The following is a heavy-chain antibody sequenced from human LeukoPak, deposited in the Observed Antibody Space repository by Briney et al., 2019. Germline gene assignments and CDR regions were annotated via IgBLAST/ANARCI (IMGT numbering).Heavy chain of an antibody. Sequence: SETLSLTCAVYGGSFSGYYWSWIRQPPGKGLEWIGGINHSGSTNYNPSLKSRVTISVDTSKNQFSLKLSSVTAADTAVYYCARGTTVAYWGQGTLVTVSS. CDR2: INHSGST. D-gene: IGHD4-17*01. CDR3: ARGTTVAY. J-gene: IGHJ4*02. V-gene: IGHV4-34*01. CDR1: GGSFSGYY.